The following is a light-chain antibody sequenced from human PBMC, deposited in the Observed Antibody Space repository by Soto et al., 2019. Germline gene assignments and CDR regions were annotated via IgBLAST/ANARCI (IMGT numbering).Light chain of an antibody. CDR2: VS. V-gene: IGLV2-11*01. Sequence: QSALTQPRSVSGSPGQSVTISCTGTSSDVGGYNFVSWYQHHPGKAPKLLIYVSKRPSGVPDRFSGSKSGNTASLTISGLQAEDEADYYCCSYAGRYTWVFGGGTKLTVL. J-gene: IGLJ3*02. CDR3: CSYAGRYTWV. CDR1: SSDVGGYNF.